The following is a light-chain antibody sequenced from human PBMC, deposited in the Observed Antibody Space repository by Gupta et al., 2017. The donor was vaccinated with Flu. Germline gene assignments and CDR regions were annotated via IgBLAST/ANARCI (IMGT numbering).Light chain of an antibody. V-gene: IGKV1-39*01. CDR2: AAS. Sequence: DIQMTQSPSSLSASVGDRVTITCRASQSISSYLNWYQQKPGKAPKLLIYAASSLQSGVPSRFSGSGSGTDFTLTISSRQPEDFATYYCQQSYSTPLHSFGQGTXLEIK. CDR1: QSISSY. CDR3: QQSYSTPLHS. J-gene: IGKJ2*03.